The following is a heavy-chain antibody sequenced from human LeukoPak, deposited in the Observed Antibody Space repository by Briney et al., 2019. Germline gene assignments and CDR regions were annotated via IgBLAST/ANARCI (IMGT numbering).Heavy chain of an antibody. Sequence: GGSLRLSCAASGFTFDGYAMHWVRQAPGKGLEWVSGISWNSGGIDYADSVKGRFTISRDNAKNSLYLQMNSLRAEDTALYYCAKESSGGYLGSEFDIWGQGTMVTVSS. V-gene: IGHV3-9*01. CDR2: ISWNSGGI. CDR1: GFTFDGYA. D-gene: IGHD3-10*01. CDR3: AKESSGGYLGSEFDI. J-gene: IGHJ3*02.